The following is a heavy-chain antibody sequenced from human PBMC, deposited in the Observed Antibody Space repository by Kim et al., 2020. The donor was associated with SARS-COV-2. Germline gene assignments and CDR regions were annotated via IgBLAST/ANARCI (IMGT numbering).Heavy chain of an antibody. CDR3: ARGIRITMVRGVIPHNFDY. CDR1: GGSISSYY. Sequence: SETLSLTCTVSGGSISSYYWSWIRQPPGKGLEWIGYIYYSGSTNYNPSLKSRVTISVDTSKNQFSLKLSSVTAADTAVYYCARGIRITMVRGVIPHNFDYWGQGTLVTVSS. V-gene: IGHV4-59*01. J-gene: IGHJ4*02. CDR2: IYYSGST. D-gene: IGHD3-10*01.